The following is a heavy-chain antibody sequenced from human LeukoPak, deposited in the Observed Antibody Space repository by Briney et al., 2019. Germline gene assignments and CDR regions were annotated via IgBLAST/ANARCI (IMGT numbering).Heavy chain of an antibody. CDR1: GGSISSSSYY. V-gene: IGHV4-39*07. CDR2: IYYSGST. D-gene: IGHD3-22*01. Sequence: SETLSLTCTVSGGSISSSSYYWGWIRQPPGKGLEWIGSIYYSGSTYYNPSLKSRVTISVDTSKNQFSLKLSSVTAADTAVYYCARDRKNYYDSSRNWFDPWGQGTLVTVSS. J-gene: IGHJ5*02. CDR3: ARDRKNYYDSSRNWFDP.